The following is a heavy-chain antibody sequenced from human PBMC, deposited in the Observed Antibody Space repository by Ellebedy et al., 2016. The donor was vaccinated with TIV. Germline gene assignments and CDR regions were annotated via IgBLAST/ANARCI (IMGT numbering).Heavy chain of an antibody. D-gene: IGHD3-10*01. V-gene: IGHV1-2*02. Sequence: AASVKVSCKASGYTFSGYYMHWVRQAPGQGPEWMGWINPNDGVTNYAQKFQGRVTLTRDTSISTAYMELSRLRSDDTAEYYCARDYFGSVGVDPWGQGSLVSVSS. CDR3: ARDYFGSVGVDP. CDR2: INPNDGVT. J-gene: IGHJ5*02. CDR1: GYTFSGYY.